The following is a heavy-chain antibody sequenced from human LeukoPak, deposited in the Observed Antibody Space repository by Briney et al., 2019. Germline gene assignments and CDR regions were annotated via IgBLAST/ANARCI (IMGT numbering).Heavy chain of an antibody. CDR2: IYYSGST. CDR3: ASSPRWTTAVTGWFDP. Sequence: SETLSLTCTVSGGSISSGGYYWSWIRQHPGKGLEWIGYIYYSGSTYYNPSLKSRVTISVDTSKNQFSLKLSSVTAADTAVYYCASSPRWTTAVTGWFDPWGRGTLVTVSS. V-gene: IGHV4-31*03. J-gene: IGHJ2*01. D-gene: IGHD4-23*01. CDR1: GGSISSGGYY.